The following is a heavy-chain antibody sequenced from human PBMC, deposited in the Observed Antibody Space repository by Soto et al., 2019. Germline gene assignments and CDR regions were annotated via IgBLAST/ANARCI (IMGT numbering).Heavy chain of an antibody. CDR3: AKDRGYNSQFFYYYGLDV. Sequence: QVQLQESGTGLVKPSETLSLTCNVSGGSISDYYWSWIRQPADKGLEWIGRIYVSGSTDYNPSLKSRVTMSADTSKNLFSLRLTSVTAADTAVYFCAKDRGYNSQFFYYYGLDVWGQGTTVTVSS. CDR1: GGSISDYY. D-gene: IGHD1-1*01. J-gene: IGHJ6*02. V-gene: IGHV4-4*07. CDR2: IYVSGST.